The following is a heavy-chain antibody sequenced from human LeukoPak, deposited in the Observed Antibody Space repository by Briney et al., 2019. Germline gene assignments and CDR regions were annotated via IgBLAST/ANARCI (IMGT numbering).Heavy chain of an antibody. CDR1: GFTFSSYW. Sequence: GGSLRLSCAASGFTFSSYWMHWVRQAPGKGLVWVSRINGDGSSTAYADSVKGRFTISRDNARNTLYLQMNSLTAEDTAVYYCARGPPWYFDLWGRGTLVTVSS. V-gene: IGHV3-74*01. CDR2: INGDGSST. J-gene: IGHJ2*01. D-gene: IGHD6-25*01. CDR3: ARGPPWYFDL.